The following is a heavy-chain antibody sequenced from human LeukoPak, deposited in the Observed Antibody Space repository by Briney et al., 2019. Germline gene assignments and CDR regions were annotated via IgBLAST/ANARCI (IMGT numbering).Heavy chain of an antibody. J-gene: IGHJ3*02. CDR3: ARSIVGATRGAFDI. D-gene: IGHD1-26*01. V-gene: IGHV3-23*01. Sequence: GGSLRLSCAASGFTFSSYAMSWVRQAPGKGLEWVSGISGSGGSTYYADSVKGRFTISRDNSKNTLYLQMNSLRAEDTAVYYCARSIVGATRGAFDIWGQGTMVTVSS. CDR1: GFTFSSYA. CDR2: ISGSGGST.